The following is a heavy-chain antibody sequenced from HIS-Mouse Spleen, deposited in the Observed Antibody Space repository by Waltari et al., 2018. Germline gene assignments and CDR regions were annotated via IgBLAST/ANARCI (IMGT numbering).Heavy chain of an antibody. Sequence: QLQLQESGSGLVKPSQTLSLTCAVSGGSISSGGYSWSWLRQPPGKGLEWIGYIYHSGSTYYNPSLKSRVTISVDRSKNQFSLKLSSVTAADTAVYYCARGGYYGSGSYYNFDYWGQGTLVTVSS. CDR2: IYHSGST. CDR1: GGSISSGGYS. J-gene: IGHJ4*02. D-gene: IGHD3-10*01. V-gene: IGHV4-30-2*01. CDR3: ARGGYYGSGSYYNFDY.